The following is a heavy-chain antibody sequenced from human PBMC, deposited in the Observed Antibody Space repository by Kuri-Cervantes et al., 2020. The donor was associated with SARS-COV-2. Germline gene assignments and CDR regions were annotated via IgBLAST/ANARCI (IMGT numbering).Heavy chain of an antibody. J-gene: IGHJ4*02. V-gene: IGHV4-39*01. CDR3: ARSRDGYNND. Sequence: ESLKISCTVSGGSISSSSYYWGWIRQPPGKGLEWIGSIYYSGSTYYNPSLKSRVTISVDTSKNQSSLKLSSVTAADTAVYYCARSRDGYNNDWGQGTLVTVSS. CDR1: GGSISSSSYY. D-gene: IGHD5-24*01. CDR2: IYYSGST.